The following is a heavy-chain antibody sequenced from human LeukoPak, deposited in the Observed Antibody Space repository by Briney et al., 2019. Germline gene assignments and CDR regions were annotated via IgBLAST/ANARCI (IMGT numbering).Heavy chain of an antibody. Sequence: ASVKVSCKTSVYSFTTYGVTWVRQAPRQALEWMVWISAYNGDTNYAQKFQGRFTMTTDTSTSTANMELRSLRSDDTAVYYCARDHSSSCQLLDYWGQGTLVTISS. V-gene: IGHV1-18*01. CDR1: VYSFTTYG. J-gene: IGHJ4*02. CDR2: ISAYNGDT. D-gene: IGHD6-13*01. CDR3: ARDHSSSCQLLDY.